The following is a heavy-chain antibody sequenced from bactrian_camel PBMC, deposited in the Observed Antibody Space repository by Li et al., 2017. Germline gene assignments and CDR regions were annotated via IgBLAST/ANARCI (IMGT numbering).Heavy chain of an antibody. D-gene: IGHD3*01. J-gene: IGHJ6*01. V-gene: IGHV3S33*01. CDR3: AASRWVTWARELLASDFHF. Sequence: HVQLVESGGGSVQAGGSLRLSCAASGFTSNGLCVAWFRQAPGKEREGVAFFEPGGRTDYADSVQGRFTISQDSAKNTFYLQMNQLKPEDTAMYYCAASRWVTWARELLASDFHFWGQGTQVTVS. CDR1: GFTSNGLC. CDR2: FEPGGRT.